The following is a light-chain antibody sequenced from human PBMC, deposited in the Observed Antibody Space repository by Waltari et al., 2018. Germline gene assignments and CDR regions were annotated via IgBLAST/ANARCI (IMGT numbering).Light chain of an antibody. CDR2: ETR. Sequence: QSVLTQPPSVSAAPGQRVTISCSGGSSNIGNNYVSWYRQFPGTAPKLLFYETRGPPSGIPGRFPGSKSGTSATLDSTVLQAGDEADYYCGTWDSSLSGAVFGGGTHLTVL. CDR1: SSNIGNNY. J-gene: IGLJ7*01. V-gene: IGLV1-51*02. CDR3: GTWDSSLSGAV.